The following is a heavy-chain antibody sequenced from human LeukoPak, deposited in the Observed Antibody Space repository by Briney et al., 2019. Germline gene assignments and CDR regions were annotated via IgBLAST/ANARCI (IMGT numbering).Heavy chain of an antibody. CDR2: ISGSGGST. D-gene: IGHD6-13*01. CDR1: GFTFSSYA. Sequence: GGSLRLSCAASGFTFSSYAMSWVRQAPGKGLEWVSAISGSGGSTYYADSVKGRFTISRDNAKNSLYLQMNSLRAEDTAVYYCATSGYSSSWYFGWGQGTLVTVSS. J-gene: IGHJ4*02. CDR3: ATSGYSSSWYFG. V-gene: IGHV3-23*01.